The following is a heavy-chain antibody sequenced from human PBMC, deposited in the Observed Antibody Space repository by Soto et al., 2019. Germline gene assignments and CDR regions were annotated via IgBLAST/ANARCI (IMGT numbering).Heavy chain of an antibody. CDR3: ARIRKGSGYSYGLDY. CDR2: IIPIFGTA. V-gene: IGHV1-69*13. D-gene: IGHD5-18*01. Sequence: GAAVQVSCEASGGTFRSYAISWVRQAPGQGLEWMGGIIPIFGTANYAQKFQGRVTITADESTSTAYMELSSLRSEDTAVYYCARIRKGSGYSYGLDYWGQGTLVTVSS. J-gene: IGHJ4*02. CDR1: GGTFRSYA.